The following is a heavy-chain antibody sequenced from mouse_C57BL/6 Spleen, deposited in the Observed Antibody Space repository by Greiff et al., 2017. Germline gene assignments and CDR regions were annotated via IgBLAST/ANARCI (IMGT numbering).Heavy chain of an antibody. V-gene: IGHV5-4*02. CDR3: ARNYCSSSTGRGYYFDY. J-gene: IGHJ2*01. Sequence: EVQLMESEGGLVQPGSSMKLSYTASGFTFSDYYMPWVRQVPEKGLEWVATISSGGSYTYYPDSVKGRFTISRDNAKNTLYLQMSSLKSEDRGMYYCARNYCSSSTGRGYYFDYWGQGTTLTVSS. CDR2: ISSGGSYT. CDR1: GFTFSDYY. D-gene: IGHD1-1*01.